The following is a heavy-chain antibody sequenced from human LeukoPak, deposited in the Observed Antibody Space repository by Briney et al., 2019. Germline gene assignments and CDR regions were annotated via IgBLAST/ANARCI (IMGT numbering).Heavy chain of an antibody. D-gene: IGHD3-22*01. Sequence: ASVKVSCKASGYTFTSYYLHWVRQAPGQGLEWMGIINPSGGSTRYTQKFQGRVTMTRDTSISTAYMELSRLRSDDTAVYYCARDLQGRYYDSSGYPGGWFDPWGQGTLVTVSS. J-gene: IGHJ5*02. V-gene: IGHV1-46*01. CDR3: ARDLQGRYYDSSGYPGGWFDP. CDR2: INPSGGST. CDR1: GYTFTSYY.